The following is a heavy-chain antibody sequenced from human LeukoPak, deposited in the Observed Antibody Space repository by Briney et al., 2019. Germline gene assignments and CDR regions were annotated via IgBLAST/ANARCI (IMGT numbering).Heavy chain of an antibody. D-gene: IGHD6-13*01. Sequence: ASVKVSCKASGYTFTSYGISWVRQAPGQGLEWMGWISAYNGNTNYAQKLQGRVTMTTDTSTSTAYMELRSLRSDDTAVYYCARDIGRVTAAGNNWFDPWGQGTLVTVSS. J-gene: IGHJ5*02. CDR2: ISAYNGNT. V-gene: IGHV1-18*01. CDR1: GYTFTSYG. CDR3: ARDIGRVTAAGNNWFDP.